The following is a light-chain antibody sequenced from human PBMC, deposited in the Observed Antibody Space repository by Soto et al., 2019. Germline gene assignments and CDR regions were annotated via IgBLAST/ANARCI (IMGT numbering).Light chain of an antibody. J-gene: IGLJ1*01. CDR1: SRDVGAFNY. CDR2: DVN. CDR3: CSYAGTPYV. V-gene: IGLV2-11*01. Sequence: QSVLTQPRSVSGSPGQSVTISCTGTSRDVGAFNYVSWYQQHPGKAPKFIIYDVNKRPSGVPGRFSGSKSGNTASLTISGLQAEDEGEYYCCSYAGTPYVFGTGNKVTVL.